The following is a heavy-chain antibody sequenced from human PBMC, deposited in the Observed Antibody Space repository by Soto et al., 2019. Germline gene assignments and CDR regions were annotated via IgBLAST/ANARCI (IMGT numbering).Heavy chain of an antibody. CDR2: IIPIFGTA. D-gene: IGHD3-3*01. CDR1: GGSFSSYA. V-gene: IGHV1-69*01. CDR3: ARTTADYGFLSRSGKAPYGGYRGMDV. J-gene: IGHJ6*02. Sequence: QVQLVQSGAEVKKPGSSVKVSCKTSGGSFSSYAITWVRQAPGQGLEWMGGIIPIFGTANYAQKFQGRVTINADESTSTAYMDLSSLRSEDTAVYYSARTTADYGFLSRSGKAPYGGYRGMDVWGQGTTVTVSS.